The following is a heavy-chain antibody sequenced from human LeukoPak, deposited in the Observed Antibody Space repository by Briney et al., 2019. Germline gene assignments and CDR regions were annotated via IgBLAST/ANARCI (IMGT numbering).Heavy chain of an antibody. Sequence: GGSLRLSCAASGFTFSSYSMNWVRQAPGKGLEWVSSISSSSSYIYYADSVKGRFTISRDNAKNTLYLQMNSLRAEDTAVYYCAREDDYGGNSEGGYWGQGTLVTVSS. J-gene: IGHJ4*02. D-gene: IGHD4-23*01. V-gene: IGHV3-21*03. CDR2: ISSSSSYI. CDR1: GFTFSSYS. CDR3: AREDDYGGNSEGGY.